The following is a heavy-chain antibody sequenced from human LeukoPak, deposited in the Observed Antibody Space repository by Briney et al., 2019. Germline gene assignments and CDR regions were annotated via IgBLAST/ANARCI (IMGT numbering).Heavy chain of an antibody. J-gene: IGHJ4*02. D-gene: IGHD5-12*01. CDR1: GFTFSSYS. Sequence: SGGSLRLSCEVSGFTFSSYSMTWVRQAPWKGLDWIAYMTATSNTFYYADSVKGRFTISRDNARNSLFLQMNSLTVEDTAVYYCARSLSGYDPLSAFWGQGTMVTVSS. CDR3: ARSLSGYDPLSAF. CDR2: MTATSNTF. V-gene: IGHV3-48*04.